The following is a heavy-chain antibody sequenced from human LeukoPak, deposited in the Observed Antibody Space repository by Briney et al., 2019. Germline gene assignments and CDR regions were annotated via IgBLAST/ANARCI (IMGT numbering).Heavy chain of an antibody. CDR3: ARWTRYCSSTSCHDY. CDR2: IYHSGTT. V-gene: IGHV4-4*02. J-gene: IGHJ4*02. D-gene: IGHD2-2*01. Sequence: SETLSLTCAVSGDSISSSNWWNWVRQPPGKGLEWIGEIYHSGTTNYNPSLKSRVTISVDTSKNQFSLKLSSVTAADTAVYYCARWTRYCSSTSCHDYWGQGTLVTVSS. CDR1: GDSISSSNW.